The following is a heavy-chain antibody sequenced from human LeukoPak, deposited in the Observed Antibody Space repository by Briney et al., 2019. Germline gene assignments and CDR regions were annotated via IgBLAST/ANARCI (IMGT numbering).Heavy chain of an antibody. CDR1: GYTFTDYY. J-gene: IGHJ5*02. V-gene: IGHV1-8*02. CDR3: ARGGGATAA. Sequence: ASVKVSCKASGYTFTDYYMQWVRQAPGQGLEWMGWMNPNSGNTGYAQKFQGRVTMTRNTSISTAYMELSSLRSEDTAVYYCARGGGATAAWGQGTLVTVSS. CDR2: MNPNSGNT. D-gene: IGHD1-26*01.